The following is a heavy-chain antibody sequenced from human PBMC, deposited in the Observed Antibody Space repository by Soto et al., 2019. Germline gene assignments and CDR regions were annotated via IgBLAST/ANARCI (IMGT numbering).Heavy chain of an antibody. D-gene: IGHD5-18*01. CDR2: IYYSGST. CDR1: GGSISSGGYY. V-gene: IGHV4-31*03. J-gene: IGHJ4*02. CDR3: ARDSDTAMVTLDY. Sequence: SETLSLTCTVSGGSISSGGYYWSWIRQHPGKGLEWIGYIYYSGSTYYNPSLKSRVTISVDTSKNQFSLKLSSVTAADTAVYYCARDSDTAMVTLDYWGQGTLVTVSS.